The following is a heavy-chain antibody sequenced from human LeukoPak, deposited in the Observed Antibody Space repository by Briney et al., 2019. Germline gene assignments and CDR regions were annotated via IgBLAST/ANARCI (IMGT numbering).Heavy chain of an antibody. CDR3: AGFGGYSL. J-gene: IGHJ4*02. D-gene: IGHD4-23*01. CDR2: LYNTATT. V-gene: IGHV3-66*01. CDR1: GFTVSNNH. Sequence: GGSLRLSCAVSGFTVSNNHLTWVRQAPGKGLECVSILYNTATTFHADSVKGRFTISRDNSRNTVYLQMNRLRVEDTAVYYCAGFGGYSLWGQGTLVTVSS.